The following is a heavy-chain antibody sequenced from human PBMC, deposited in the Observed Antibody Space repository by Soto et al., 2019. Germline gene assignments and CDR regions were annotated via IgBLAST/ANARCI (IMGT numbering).Heavy chain of an antibody. CDR2: ISSNGGST. CDR3: ARGPPNDDILTGYYAAEYFQH. V-gene: IGHV3-64*01. J-gene: IGHJ1*01. D-gene: IGHD3-9*01. Sequence: PGGSLRLSCAASGFTFSSYAMHWVRQAPGKGLEYVSAISSNGGSTYYANSVKGRFTISRDNSKNTLYLQMGGLRAEDMAVYYCARGPPNDDILTGYYAAEYFQHWGQGTLVTVSS. CDR1: GFTFSSYA.